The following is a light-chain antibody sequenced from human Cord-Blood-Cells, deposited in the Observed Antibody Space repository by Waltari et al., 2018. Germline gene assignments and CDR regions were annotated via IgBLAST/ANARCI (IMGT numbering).Light chain of an antibody. CDR2: EGS. Sequence: QSALTQPASVSGSPGQSITISCPGTSSDVGGYNLVSWYHQHPGKAPKLMIYEGSKRPSGVSNRFSGSKSGNTASLTISGLQAEDEADYYCCSYAGSSTFVFGGGTKLTVL. V-gene: IGLV2-23*03. CDR1: SSDVGGYNL. J-gene: IGLJ2*01. CDR3: CSYAGSSTFV.